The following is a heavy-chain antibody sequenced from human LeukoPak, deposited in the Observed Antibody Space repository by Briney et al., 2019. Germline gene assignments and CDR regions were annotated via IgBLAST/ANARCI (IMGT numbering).Heavy chain of an antibody. J-gene: IGHJ4*02. CDR1: GGSISSGGYS. V-gene: IGHV4-30-2*01. CDR2: IYHSGST. Sequence: PSETLSLTCAVSGGSISSGGYSWSWIRQPPGKGLEWIGYIYHSGSTYYNPSLKSRVTISVDRSKNQFSLKLSSVTAADTAVYYCARPVKWLHTDYWGQGTLVTVSS. CDR3: ARPVKWLHTDY. D-gene: IGHD5-24*01.